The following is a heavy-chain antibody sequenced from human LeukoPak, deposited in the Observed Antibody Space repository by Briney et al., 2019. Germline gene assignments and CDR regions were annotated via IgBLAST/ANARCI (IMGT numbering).Heavy chain of an antibody. V-gene: IGHV5-51*01. CDR1: GYSFTSYW. D-gene: IGHD3-10*01. Sequence: GEPLKISCKGSGYSFTSYWIGWVRQMPGKGLEWVGIIYPGDSDTRYSPSSQGQVTISADKSISTAYLQWSSLKASDTAMYYCARHTYGSGSYPDYWGQGTLVTVSS. CDR3: ARHTYGSGSYPDY. J-gene: IGHJ4*02. CDR2: IYPGDSDT.